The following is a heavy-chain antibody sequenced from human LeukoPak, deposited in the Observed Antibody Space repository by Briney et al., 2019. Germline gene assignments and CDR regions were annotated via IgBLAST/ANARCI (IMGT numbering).Heavy chain of an antibody. Sequence: PGGSLRLSCAASGFTFSSYSMNWVRQAPGKGLEWVSSISSSSSYIYYADSVKGRFTISRDNAKNSLYLQMNSLRAEDTAVYYCAREGSGWFLKDAFDIWGQGTMVTVSS. CDR3: AREGSGWFLKDAFDI. CDR2: ISSSSSYI. D-gene: IGHD6-19*01. CDR1: GFTFSSYS. J-gene: IGHJ3*02. V-gene: IGHV3-21*01.